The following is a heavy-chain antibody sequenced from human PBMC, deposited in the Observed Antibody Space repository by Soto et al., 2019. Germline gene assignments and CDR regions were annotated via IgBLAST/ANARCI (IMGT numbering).Heavy chain of an antibody. Sequence: QVQLLQSGAEVKKPGSSVRVSCEASGGTFRTYAISWVRQAPGQGLEWMGEIIPIFGKVNYAQKSQGRVTINADESTTTVYMDLRSLTSEDTAVYYCAKGAVAGTPTSYYYYGMDVWGQGTTVTVS. CDR3: AKGAVAGTPTSYYYYGMDV. J-gene: IGHJ6*02. CDR2: IIPIFGKV. D-gene: IGHD6-19*01. CDR1: GGTFRTYA. V-gene: IGHV1-69*12.